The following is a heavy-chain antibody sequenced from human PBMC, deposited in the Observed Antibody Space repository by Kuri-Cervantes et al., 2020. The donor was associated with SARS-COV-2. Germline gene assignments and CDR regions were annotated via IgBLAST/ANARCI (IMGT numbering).Heavy chain of an antibody. CDR3: ARLEWRYDY. CDR2: IRNGGST. CDR1: GGSIGSSHY. D-gene: IGHD5-12*01. Sequence: GSLRLSCTVSGGSIGSSHYWGWIRQPPGKGLEWIGSIRNGGSTYFNPFLKSRVSISVDTSKNHVSLRLTSVTAADTAVYFCARLEWRYDYWGQGTLVTVSS. J-gene: IGHJ4*02. V-gene: IGHV4-39*01.